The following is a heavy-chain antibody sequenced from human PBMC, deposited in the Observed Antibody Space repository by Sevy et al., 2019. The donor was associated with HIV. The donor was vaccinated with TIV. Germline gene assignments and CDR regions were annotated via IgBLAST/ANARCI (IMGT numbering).Heavy chain of an antibody. CDR2: ISWNSGSI. CDR3: AKGAGQWLGDAFDI. CDR1: GFTFDDYA. D-gene: IGHD6-19*01. Sequence: GGSLRLSCAASGFTFDDYAIHWVRQAPGKGLEWVSGISWNSGSIDYADSVKGRFTISRDNAKNSLYLQMNRLRAEDTALYYCAKGAGQWLGDAFDIWGQGTMVTVSS. J-gene: IGHJ3*02. V-gene: IGHV3-9*01.